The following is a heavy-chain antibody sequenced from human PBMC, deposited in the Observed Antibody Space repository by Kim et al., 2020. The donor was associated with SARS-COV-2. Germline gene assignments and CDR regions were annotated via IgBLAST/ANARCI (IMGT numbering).Heavy chain of an antibody. CDR1: GFTFSSYG. V-gene: IGHV3-30*18. CDR2: ISYDGSNK. D-gene: IGHD5-12*01. Sequence: GGSLRLSCAASGFTFSSYGMHWVRQAPGKGLEWVAVISYDGSNKYYADSVKGRFTISRDNSKNTLYLQMNSLRAEDTAVYYCAKDAGGGYVVDYYYGMDVWGLGTTVTVSS. CDR3: AKDAGGGYVVDYYYGMDV. J-gene: IGHJ6*02.